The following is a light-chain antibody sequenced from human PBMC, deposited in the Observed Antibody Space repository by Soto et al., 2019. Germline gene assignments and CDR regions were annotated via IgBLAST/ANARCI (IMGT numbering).Light chain of an antibody. CDR2: GAS. CDR1: QIVSNNY. J-gene: IGKJ1*01. Sequence: EIVLTQSPGTLSLSPGGGATLSCRASQIVSNNYLAWYQQKPGQAPRLLVYGASRRATGIPDRFSGSGSGTDFTLTISRLEPEDFAVYYCQQYGNSLPWTFGQGTKV. V-gene: IGKV3-20*01. CDR3: QQYGNSLPWT.